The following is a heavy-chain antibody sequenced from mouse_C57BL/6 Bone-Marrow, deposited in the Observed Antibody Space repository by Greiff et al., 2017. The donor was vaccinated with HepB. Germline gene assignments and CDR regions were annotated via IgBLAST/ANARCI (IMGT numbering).Heavy chain of an antibody. Sequence: QVQLQQPGAELVKPGASVKLSCKASGYTFTSYWMHWVKQRPGQGLEWIGMIHPNSGSTNYNEKFKSKATLTVDKSSSTAYMQLSSLTSEDSAVYSCAGNYGSSYDFDYWGQGTTLTVSS. CDR3: AGNYGSSYDFDY. D-gene: IGHD1-1*01. V-gene: IGHV1-64*01. CDR1: GYTFTSYW. CDR2: IHPNSGST. J-gene: IGHJ2*01.